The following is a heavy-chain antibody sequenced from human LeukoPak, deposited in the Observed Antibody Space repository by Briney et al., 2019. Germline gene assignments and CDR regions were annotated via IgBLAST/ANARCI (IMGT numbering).Heavy chain of an antibody. Sequence: PGGSLRLSCAASGFTFSSHSMNWVRQAPGKGLEWVSYIGSSISTKYYADSVKGRFTISRDNAKSSLYLQMNSLRDEDTAVYHCAKQGSCSGGSCYAHHFDSWGQGTLVTVSS. CDR3: AKQGSCSGGSCYAHHFDS. V-gene: IGHV3-48*02. D-gene: IGHD2-15*01. CDR2: IGSSISTK. J-gene: IGHJ4*02. CDR1: GFTFSSHS.